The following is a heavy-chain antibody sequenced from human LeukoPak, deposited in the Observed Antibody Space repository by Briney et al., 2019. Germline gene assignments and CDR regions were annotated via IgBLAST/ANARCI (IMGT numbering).Heavy chain of an antibody. D-gene: IGHD2-15*01. J-gene: IGHJ4*02. CDR2: IYGAGAT. V-gene: IGHV3-53*01. CDR3: ARLLPASRHYFDY. Sequence: PGGSLRLSCAAYGLTVSSEYLAWVRQATGKGLEWISVIYGAGATYYADSVQGRFTISRDTYSNALYLQMNSLRVEDTAAYHCARLLPASRHYFDYWGQGTLVTVSS. CDR1: GLTVSSEY.